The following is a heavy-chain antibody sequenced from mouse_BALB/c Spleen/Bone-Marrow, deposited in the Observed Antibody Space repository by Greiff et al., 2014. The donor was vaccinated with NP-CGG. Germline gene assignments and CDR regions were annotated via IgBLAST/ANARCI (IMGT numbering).Heavy chain of an antibody. J-gene: IGHJ1*01. CDR1: GFTFTDYY. D-gene: IGHD1-1*01. Sequence: EVKLMESGGGLVQPGGSLRLSCATSGFTFTDYYMSWVRQPPGKALEWLAFIRNKANGYTTEYSASVKGRFTISRDNSQSILYLQMNTLRAEDSATYYCARDDSSFYWYFDVWGAGTTVTVSS. CDR3: ARDDSSFYWYFDV. CDR2: IRNKANGYTT. V-gene: IGHV7-3*02.